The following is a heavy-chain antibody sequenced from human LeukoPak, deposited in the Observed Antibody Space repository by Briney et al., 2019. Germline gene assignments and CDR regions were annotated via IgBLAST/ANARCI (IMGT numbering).Heavy chain of an antibody. Sequence: ASVKVSCKASGYTFTSYDINWVRQAPGQGLEWMGWINPNSGGTNYAQKFQGRVTMTRDTSISTAYMELSRLRSDDTAVYYCARDLSKYYDFWSGYPEYYYYYYMDVWGKGTTVTVSS. J-gene: IGHJ6*03. D-gene: IGHD3-3*01. CDR3: ARDLSKYYDFWSGYPEYYYYYYMDV. CDR2: INPNSGGT. CDR1: GYTFTSYD. V-gene: IGHV1-2*02.